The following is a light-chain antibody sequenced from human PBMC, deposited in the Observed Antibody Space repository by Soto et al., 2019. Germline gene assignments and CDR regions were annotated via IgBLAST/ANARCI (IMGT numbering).Light chain of an antibody. CDR1: TGAVTSGHY. V-gene: IGLV7-46*01. Sequence: QAVVTQEPSLTVSPGGTVTLTCGSSTGAVTSGHYPYWFQQKPGQAPRTLIYDTSNKHSWTPARFPGSLLGGKAALTLSGAQPEDEADYYCLLSYSGARHVFGTGTKLTVL. CDR3: LLSYSGARHV. J-gene: IGLJ1*01. CDR2: DTS.